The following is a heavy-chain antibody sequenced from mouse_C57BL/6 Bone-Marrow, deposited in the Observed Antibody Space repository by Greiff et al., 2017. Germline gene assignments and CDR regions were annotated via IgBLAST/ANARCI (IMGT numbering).Heavy chain of an antibody. Sequence: EVKVVESGGDLVKPGGSLKLSCAASGFTFSSYGMSWVRQTPDKRLEWVATISSGGSYTYYPDSVKGRFTISRDNAKNTLYLQMSSLKSEDTAMYYCARPHWYFDVWGTGTTVTVSS. CDR3: ARPHWYFDV. V-gene: IGHV5-6*01. J-gene: IGHJ1*03. CDR2: ISSGGSYT. CDR1: GFTFSSYG.